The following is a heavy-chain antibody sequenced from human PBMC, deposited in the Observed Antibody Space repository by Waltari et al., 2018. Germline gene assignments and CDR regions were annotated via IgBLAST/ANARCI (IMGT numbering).Heavy chain of an antibody. CDR3: AKDLSSSE. D-gene: IGHD6-25*01. CDR1: GFTFSSNA. CDR2: ISGSGENT. Sequence: EVLLLESGGGFVQPGGSRRPSCAASGFTFSSNAMGWVRQAPGKGLEWVSTISGSGENTYYADSVKGRFSISRDNSKNTLSLQMNSLRAEDTARYFCAKDLSSSEGGQGTLVTVSS. J-gene: IGHJ4*02. V-gene: IGHV3-23*01.